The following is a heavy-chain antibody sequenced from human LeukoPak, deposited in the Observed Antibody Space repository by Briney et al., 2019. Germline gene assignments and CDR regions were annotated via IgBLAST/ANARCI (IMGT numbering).Heavy chain of an antibody. V-gene: IGHV1-2*02. CDR2: INPNTGGT. CDR1: GYTFTGYF. Sequence: GASVKVSCKASGYTFTGYFMHWVRQAPGQGLEWMGWINPNTGGTNYAQKFQGRFTMTRDTSISTAYMELSRLRSDDTAVYYCARDLGYYGSGSYYNGIGYWGQGTLVTVSS. D-gene: IGHD3-10*01. J-gene: IGHJ4*02. CDR3: ARDLGYYGSGSYYNGIGY.